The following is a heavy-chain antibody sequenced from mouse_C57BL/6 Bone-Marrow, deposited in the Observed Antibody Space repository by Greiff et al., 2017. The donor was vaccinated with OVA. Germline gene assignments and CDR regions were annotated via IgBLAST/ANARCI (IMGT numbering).Heavy chain of an antibody. J-gene: IGHJ1*03. CDR2: ISNGGGST. V-gene: IGHV5-12*01. D-gene: IGHD2-4*01. CDR3: ARPYDYEEYWYFDV. CDR1: GFTFSDYY. Sequence: EVQLVESGGGLVQPGGSLKLSCAASGFTFSDYYMYWVRQTPEKRLEWVAYISNGGGSTYYPDTVKGRFTISRDNAKNTLYLQMSRLKSEDTAMYYCARPYDYEEYWYFDVWGTGTTVTVSS.